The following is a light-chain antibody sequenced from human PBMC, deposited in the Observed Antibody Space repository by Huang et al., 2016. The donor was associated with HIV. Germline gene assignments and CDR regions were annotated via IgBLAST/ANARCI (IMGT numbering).Light chain of an antibody. CDR1: QSLLYSSNKKNY. J-gene: IGKJ1*01. Sequence: DIVMTQSPDSLTVSLGERATIHCKSSQSLLYSSNKKNYLNWYQQKPGQPPKLVIYWATARESGVPDRFSGRWSGTNFTLTIYSLQADDVAVYYCQQYYNSFWTFGQGTKVQMK. V-gene: IGKV4-1*01. CDR2: WAT. CDR3: QQYYNSFWT.